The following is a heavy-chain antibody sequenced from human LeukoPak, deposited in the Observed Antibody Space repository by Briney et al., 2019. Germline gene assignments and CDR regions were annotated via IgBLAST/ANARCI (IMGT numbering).Heavy chain of an antibody. CDR2: IYHSGST. CDR1: GYSISSGYY. V-gene: IGHV4-38-2*02. J-gene: IGHJ6*03. Sequence: SETLSLTCTVSGYSISSGYYWGWIRQPPGKGLEWIGSIYHSGSTNYNPSLKSRVTISVDTSKNQFSLKLSSVTAADTAVYYCARGVNYYYYMDVWGKGTTVTISS. CDR3: ARGVNYYYYMDV.